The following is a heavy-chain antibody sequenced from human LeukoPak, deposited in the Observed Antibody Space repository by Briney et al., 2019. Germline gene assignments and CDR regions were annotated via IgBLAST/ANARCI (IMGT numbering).Heavy chain of an antibody. J-gene: IGHJ4*02. Sequence: ASVKVSCKASGYTFTGYYMHWVRQAPGQGLEWMGWINPNSGVTNYAQKFQGRVTMTRDTSISTAYMELSRLTSDDTALYYCARYQSNGWTPFDYWGQGTLVTASS. D-gene: IGHD6-19*01. CDR3: ARYQSNGWTPFDY. V-gene: IGHV1-2*02. CDR1: GYTFTGYY. CDR2: INPNSGVT.